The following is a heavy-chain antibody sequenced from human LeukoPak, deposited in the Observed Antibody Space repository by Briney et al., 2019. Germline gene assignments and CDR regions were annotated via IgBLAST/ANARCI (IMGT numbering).Heavy chain of an antibody. V-gene: IGHV4-39*07. Sequence: SETLSLTCTVSGGSISSSSYYWGWIRQPPGKGLEWIGSIYYSGSTYYNPTLKSRVTISVDTSKNQFSLKLSSVTAADTAVYYCAKVGQPWSIWDYFDYWGQGTLVTVSS. CDR1: GGSISSSSYY. CDR3: AKVGQPWSIWDYFDY. CDR2: IYYSGST. J-gene: IGHJ4*02. D-gene: IGHD3-16*01.